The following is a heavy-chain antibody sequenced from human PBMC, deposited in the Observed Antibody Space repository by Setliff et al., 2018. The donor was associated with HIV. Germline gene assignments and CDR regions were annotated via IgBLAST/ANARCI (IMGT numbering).Heavy chain of an antibody. CDR3: ATDTSISWFYH. CDR2: LSPSGTT. Sequence: PSETLSLTCTVYGGSFSNYYTNWIRQPPGKGLEWIGELSPSGTTRSNPSRQSRVTISVDTSKNQFSLKLSSVTAADTAVYYCATDTSISWFYHWGQGTLVTVSS. D-gene: IGHD1-1*01. V-gene: IGHV4-34*01. J-gene: IGHJ5*01. CDR1: GGSFSNYY.